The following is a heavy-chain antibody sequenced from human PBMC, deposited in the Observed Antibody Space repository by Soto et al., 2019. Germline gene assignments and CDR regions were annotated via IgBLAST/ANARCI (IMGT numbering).Heavy chain of an antibody. CDR2: ISYDGRNT. D-gene: IGHD2-2*01. V-gene: IGHV3-30-3*01. CDR3: ARDISGGPADYSFDY. CDR1: GFTFSNYA. Sequence: GGSLRLSCAASGFTFSNYAMHWVRQAPGKGLEWVAVISYDGRNTYYADSVKGRFTISRDNFKNTLYLQMNSLRAEDTAVYYCARDISGGPADYSFDYWGQGTLVTVSS. J-gene: IGHJ4*02.